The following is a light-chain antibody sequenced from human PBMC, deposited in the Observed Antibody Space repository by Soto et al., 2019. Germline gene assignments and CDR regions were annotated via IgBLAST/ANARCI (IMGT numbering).Light chain of an antibody. V-gene: IGLV2-14*01. Sequence: QSALTQPASVSGSPGQSITISCTGSSSDVGGYNYVSWYQQHPGKAPKLIIYDVTNRPSGVSNRFSGSKSGNTASLTISGLQAEDEADYYCTSYTGSSTLVVFGGGTKLTVL. CDR3: TSYTGSSTLVV. J-gene: IGLJ2*01. CDR2: DVT. CDR1: SSDVGGYNY.